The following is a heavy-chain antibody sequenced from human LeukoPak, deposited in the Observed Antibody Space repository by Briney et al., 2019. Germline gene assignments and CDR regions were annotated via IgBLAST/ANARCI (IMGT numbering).Heavy chain of an antibody. CDR1: GGSISSYY. Sequence: SETQSLTCTVSGGSISSYYWSWIRQPPGKGLEWIGYIYYSGSINYNPSLKSRVTISVDTSKYQFSLKLRSVTAADTAVYYCARYSGSYSGFDYWGQGTLVTVSS. D-gene: IGHD1-26*01. CDR2: IYYSGSI. CDR3: ARYSGSYSGFDY. V-gene: IGHV4-59*08. J-gene: IGHJ4*02.